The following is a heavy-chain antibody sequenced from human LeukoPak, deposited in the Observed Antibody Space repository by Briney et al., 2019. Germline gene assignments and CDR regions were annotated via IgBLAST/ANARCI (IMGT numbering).Heavy chain of an antibody. CDR3: ARGRYQYYYYMDV. D-gene: IGHD2-2*01. Sequence: ASVKVSCKASGGTFSSYAISWVRQAPGQGLEWMGRIIPILGIANYAQKFQGRVTITADKSTSTAYMELSSLRSEDTAVYYCARGRYQYYYYMDVWGKGTTVTVSS. V-gene: IGHV1-69*04. J-gene: IGHJ6*03. CDR2: IIPILGIA. CDR1: GGTFSSYA.